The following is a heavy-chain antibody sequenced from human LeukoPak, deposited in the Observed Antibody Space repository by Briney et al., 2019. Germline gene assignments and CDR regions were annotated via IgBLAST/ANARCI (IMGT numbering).Heavy chain of an antibody. V-gene: IGHV7-4-1*02. CDR3: ARELGYYDSSGYRVFDY. D-gene: IGHD3-22*01. CDR2: INTNTGNP. J-gene: IGHJ4*02. Sequence: ASVKVSCKASGYTFTSYAMNWVRQAPGQGLEWMGWINTNTGNPMYAQGFTGRFVFSLDTSVSTAYLQISSLKAEDNAVYYCARELGYYDSSGYRVFDYWGQGTLVTVSS. CDR1: GYTFTSYA.